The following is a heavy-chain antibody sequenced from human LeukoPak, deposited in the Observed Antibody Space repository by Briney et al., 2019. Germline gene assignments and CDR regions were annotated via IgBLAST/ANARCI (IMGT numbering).Heavy chain of an antibody. CDR2: INPNSGGT. Sequence: ASVKVSCKASGYTFTVYYMHWVRQAPGQGLEWMGWINPNSGGTNYAQKFQGRVTMTRDTSISTAYMELSRLRSDDTAVYYCARGLKGVRIAVAGDPRGGYWGQGTLVTVSS. J-gene: IGHJ4*02. V-gene: IGHV1-2*02. CDR3: ARGLKGVRIAVAGDPRGGY. D-gene: IGHD6-19*01. CDR1: GYTFTVYY.